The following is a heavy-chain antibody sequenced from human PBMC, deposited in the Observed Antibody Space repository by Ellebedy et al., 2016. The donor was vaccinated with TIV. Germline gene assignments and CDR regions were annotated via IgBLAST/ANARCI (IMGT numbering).Heavy chain of an antibody. D-gene: IGHD3-10*01. Sequence: GGSLRLXXAASGFTFSSYSMNWVRQAPGKGLEWVSSISSSSSYIYYADSVKGRFTISRDNAKNSLYLQMNSLRAEDTAVYYCARDWSLWFGELSPAWGQGTLVTVSS. J-gene: IGHJ5*02. CDR2: ISSSSSYI. CDR1: GFTFSSYS. V-gene: IGHV3-21*01. CDR3: ARDWSLWFGELSPA.